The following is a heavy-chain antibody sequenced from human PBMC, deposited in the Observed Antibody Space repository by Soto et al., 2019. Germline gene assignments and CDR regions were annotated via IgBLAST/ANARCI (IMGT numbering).Heavy chain of an antibody. CDR3: ARTIAVAGIGYYFDY. Sequence: QVQLVQSGADVKKPGASVKGSCKASAYSFSTYAISWVRQAPGQGLEWLGRISAYNGNTNYAQILQGRVTLTTDTSTSTAFMELRSLGSDDTAVYSCARTIAVAGIGYYFDYWGQGTLVTVSS. CDR1: AYSFSTYA. J-gene: IGHJ4*02. V-gene: IGHV1-18*04. CDR2: ISAYNGNT. D-gene: IGHD6-19*01.